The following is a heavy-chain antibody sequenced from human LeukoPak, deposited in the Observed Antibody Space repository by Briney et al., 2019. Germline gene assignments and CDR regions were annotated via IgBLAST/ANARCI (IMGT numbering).Heavy chain of an antibody. CDR3: ARGLTMVRGVINPEDY. D-gene: IGHD3-10*01. CDR1: GYTFTSYY. V-gene: IGHV1-46*01. Sequence: GASVKVSCKASGYTFTSYYMHWVRQAPGQGLEWMGIINPSGGSTSYAQKFQGRVTMTRDTSTSTVYMELSSLRSEDTAVYYCARGLTMVRGVINPEDYWDQGTLVNVSS. J-gene: IGHJ4*02. CDR2: INPSGGST.